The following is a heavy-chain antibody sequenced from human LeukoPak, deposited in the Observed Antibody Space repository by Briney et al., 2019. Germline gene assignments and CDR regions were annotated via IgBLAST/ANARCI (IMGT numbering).Heavy chain of an antibody. V-gene: IGHV3-30*02. Sequence: PGGSLRLSCAASGFTFSSYGMHWVRQAPGKGLEWVAFIRHDGSNKYYADSVKGRFTISRDNSKNTLYLQMNSLRAEDTAVYYCAKKTSTVTTWDAFDIWGQGTMVTVSS. J-gene: IGHJ3*02. D-gene: IGHD4-17*01. CDR2: IRHDGSNK. CDR1: GFTFSSYG. CDR3: AKKTSTVTTWDAFDI.